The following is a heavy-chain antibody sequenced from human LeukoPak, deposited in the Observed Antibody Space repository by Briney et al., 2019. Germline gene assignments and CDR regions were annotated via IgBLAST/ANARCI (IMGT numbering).Heavy chain of an antibody. V-gene: IGHV3-23*01. CDR3: AKDTSNSWYGLDF. D-gene: IGHD6-13*01. Sequence: GRTLRLPCAAPGFTFSSFAMTWVRRALGKGLQWVSGIRGTGGSTYYADSVKGRFTISRDNSKNTLYLQMNSLRAEDTAVYYCAKDTSNSWYGLDFWGQGTLVTVSS. J-gene: IGHJ4*02. CDR2: IRGTGGST. CDR1: GFTFSSFA.